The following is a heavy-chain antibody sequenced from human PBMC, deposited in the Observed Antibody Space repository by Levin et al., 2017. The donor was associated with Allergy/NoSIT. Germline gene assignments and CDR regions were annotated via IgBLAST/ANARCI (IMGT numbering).Heavy chain of an antibody. V-gene: IGHV3-15*07. J-gene: IGHJ5*01. CDR2: IKSKTDGGTI. D-gene: IGHD4-17*01. CDR1: GFSFRNAW. CDR3: AIEHDYGDYTNCFES. Sequence: LSLPCAASGFSFRNAWMNWVRLTPGKGLEWVGRIKSKTDGGTIEYAAPVKDRFIISRDDSKDTLFLQMNSLKSEDTAVYYCAIEHDYGDYTNCFESWGQGTLVTVSS.